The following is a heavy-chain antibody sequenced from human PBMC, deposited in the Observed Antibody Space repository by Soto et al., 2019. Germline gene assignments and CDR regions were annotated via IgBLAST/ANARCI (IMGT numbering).Heavy chain of an antibody. V-gene: IGHV4-39*01. CDR1: GGSISSSSYY. J-gene: IGHJ5*02. Sequence: SETLSLTCTVSGGSISSSSYYWGWIRQPPGKGLEWIGSIYYSGSTYYNPSLKSRVTISVDTSKNQFSLKLSSVTAADTAVYYCALTPGVVVPAAIPNWFGPWGQGTLVTVSS. D-gene: IGHD2-2*02. CDR3: ALTPGVVVPAAIPNWFGP. CDR2: IYYSGST.